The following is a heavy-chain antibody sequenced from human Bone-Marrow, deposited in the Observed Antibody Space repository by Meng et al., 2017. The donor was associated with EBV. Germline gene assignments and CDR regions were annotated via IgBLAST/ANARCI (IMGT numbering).Heavy chain of an antibody. J-gene: IGHJ5*02. CDR3: ARDCSGSYNNWFDP. V-gene: IGHV1-69*01. CDR2: IIPIFGTA. Sequence: QVQRVQSGGGVKKPWSSGKVSCKASGGTFSSYAISWVRQAPGQGLEWMGGIIPIFGTANYAQKFQGRVTITADESTSTAYMELSSLRSEDTAVYYCARDCSGSYNNWFDPWGQGTLVTVSS. CDR1: GGTFSSYA. D-gene: IGHD1-26*01.